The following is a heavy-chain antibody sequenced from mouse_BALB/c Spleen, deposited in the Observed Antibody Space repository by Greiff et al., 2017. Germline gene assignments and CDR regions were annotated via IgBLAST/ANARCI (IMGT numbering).Heavy chain of an antibody. V-gene: IGHV1-9*01. Sequence: VQLQQSGAELMKPGASVKISCKATGYTFSSYWIELVKQRPGHGLEWIGEILPGSGSTNYNEKFKGKATFTADTSSNTAYMQLSSLTSEDSAVYYCARSRSDWYFDVWGAGTTVTVSS. CDR1: GYTFSSYW. CDR3: ARSRSDWYFDV. J-gene: IGHJ1*01. CDR2: ILPGSGST.